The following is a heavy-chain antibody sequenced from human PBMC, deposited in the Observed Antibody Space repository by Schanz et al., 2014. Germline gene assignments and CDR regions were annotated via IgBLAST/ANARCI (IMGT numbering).Heavy chain of an antibody. J-gene: IGHJ3*01. D-gene: IGHD2-8*01. V-gene: IGHV1-18*01. Sequence: QVQLVQSGDEVKKPGASVKDSCKTSGYTFSDYGITWVRQAPGQGLERVGWISPYTGNTHYFDKMEGRVTMTTDTSTSTAYMELRSLRSDDTAMYYCATMWGYCTATACQILEVLDVWGQGTMVTVSS. CDR1: GYTFSDYG. CDR3: ATMWGYCTATACQILEVLDV. CDR2: ISPYTGNT.